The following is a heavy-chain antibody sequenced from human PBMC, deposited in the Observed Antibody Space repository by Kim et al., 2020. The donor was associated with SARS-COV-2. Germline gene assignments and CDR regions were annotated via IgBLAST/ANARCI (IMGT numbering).Heavy chain of an antibody. D-gene: IGHD4-17*01. V-gene: IGHV3-33*01. Sequence: YAHSVNGRFTISRDNSKNTLYLQMNSLRAEDTAVYYCARDFNFGVTTVSYWGQGTLVTVSS. CDR3: ARDFNFGVTTVSY. J-gene: IGHJ4*02.